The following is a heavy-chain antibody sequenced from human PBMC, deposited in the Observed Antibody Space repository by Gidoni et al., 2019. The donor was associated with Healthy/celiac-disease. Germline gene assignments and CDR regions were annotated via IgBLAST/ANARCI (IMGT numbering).Heavy chain of an antibody. V-gene: IGHV3-7*01. CDR3: ARARSYYGSGAWDY. D-gene: IGHD3-10*01. CDR1: GFTFRSYW. J-gene: IGHJ4*02. CDR2: IKQDGSEK. Sequence: EVQLVESGGGLVQPGGSLRLSCAASGFTFRSYWMSWVRQAPGKGLEWVANIKQDGSEKYYVDYVKGRFTISRDNAKNSLYLQMNSLRAEDTAVYYCARARSYYGSGAWDYWGQGTLVTVSS.